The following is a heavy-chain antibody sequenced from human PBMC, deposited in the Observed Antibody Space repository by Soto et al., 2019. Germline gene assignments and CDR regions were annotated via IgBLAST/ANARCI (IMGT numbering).Heavy chain of an antibody. CDR3: ARGGYYYYYYGMDV. J-gene: IGHJ6*02. CDR2: INHRRST. V-gene: IGHV4-34*01. Sequence: SETLSLTCAVYGGSFSGYYWTWIRQPPGKGLEWIGEINHRRSTSYNPSLKRRVTMSIDTSKNQFSLKLSSVTAADTAVYYCARGGYYYYYYGMDVWGQGTTVTVSS. CDR1: GGSFSGYY.